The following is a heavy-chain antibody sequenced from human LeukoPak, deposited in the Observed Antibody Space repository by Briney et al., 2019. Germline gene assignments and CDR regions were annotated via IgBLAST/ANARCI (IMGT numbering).Heavy chain of an antibody. V-gene: IGHV1-18*01. J-gene: IGHJ4*02. CDR1: GYTFTSYG. Sequence: GASVKVSCKASGYTFTSYGIRWVRQAPGQGLEWMGWISAYNNNTNYAQKLQGRVTMTTDTSTSTAYMELRSLRSDDTAVYYCARDRALLLPTAMGGDFDYWGQGTLVTVSS. D-gene: IGHD2-2*01. CDR3: ARDRALLLPTAMGGDFDY. CDR2: ISAYNNNT.